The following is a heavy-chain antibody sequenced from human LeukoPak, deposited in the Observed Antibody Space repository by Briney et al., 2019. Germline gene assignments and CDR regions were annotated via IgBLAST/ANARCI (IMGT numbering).Heavy chain of an antibody. V-gene: IGHV4-59*01. CDR3: ARALYSYGYWYFDL. CDR1: GGSISSYY. D-gene: IGHD5-18*01. J-gene: IGHJ2*01. Sequence: SETLSLTCTVSGGSISSYYWSWIRQPPGKGLEWIGYIYYSGSTNYNPSLKSRVTISVDTSKNQFSLKLSSVTAADTAVYYCARALYSYGYWYFDLSGRGTLVTVSS. CDR2: IYYSGST.